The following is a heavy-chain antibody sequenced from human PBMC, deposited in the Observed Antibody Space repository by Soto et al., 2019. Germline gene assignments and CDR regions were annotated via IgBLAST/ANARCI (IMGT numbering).Heavy chain of an antibody. Sequence: SEALRLSYTVSGGTPRRSEYHWCRIRHQPGKGLEWIGHIYYSGSTYYNPSLKSRLTISVDTSKNQFSLKLSSVTAADTAVYYCARVSYSSYPRYYYYGMDVCGQWTTVT. J-gene: IGHJ6*02. D-gene: IGHD6-6*01. CDR2: IYYSGST. V-gene: IGHV4-31*03. CDR1: GGTPRRSEYH. CDR3: ARVSYSSYPRYYYYGMDV.